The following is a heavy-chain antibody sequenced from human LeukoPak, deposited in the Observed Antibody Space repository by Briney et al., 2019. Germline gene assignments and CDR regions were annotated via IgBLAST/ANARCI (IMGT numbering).Heavy chain of an antibody. CDR2: YKNKNDGGTT. CDR3: TTIVGATPRGYYYYYMDV. D-gene: IGHD1-26*01. CDR1: GIPFRKPW. J-gene: IGHJ6*03. Sequence: GSPRLPRGTSGIPFRKPWDSRVRQAPGEGLEWVCRYKNKNDGGTTDYAAPVKGRFTISRDDSKNTLYLQMNSLKTEDTAVYYCTTIVGATPRGYYYYYMDVWGKGTTVTVSS. V-gene: IGHV3-15*01.